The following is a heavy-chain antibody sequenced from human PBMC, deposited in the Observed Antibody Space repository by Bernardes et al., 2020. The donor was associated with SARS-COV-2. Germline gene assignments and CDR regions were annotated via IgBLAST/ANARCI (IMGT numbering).Heavy chain of an antibody. CDR1: GFSFRNYG. V-gene: IGHV3-30*18. CDR3: AKRPAVGYKVNWRTDYFDY. D-gene: IGHD1-1*01. CDR2: ISHDGRDI. J-gene: IGHJ4*02. Sequence: GGSLRLSCAASGFSFRNYGMHWVRQAPGKGLEWVALISHDGRDIYYSDSAKGRFIVSRDNSRNTLFLQMNRLRVEDSAVYFCAKRPAVGYKVNWRTDYFDYWGQGPRSPSPQ.